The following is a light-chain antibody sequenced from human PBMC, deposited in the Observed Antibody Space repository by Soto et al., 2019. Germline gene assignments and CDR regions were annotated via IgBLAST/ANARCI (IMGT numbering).Light chain of an antibody. V-gene: IGLV2-8*01. Sequence: QSVLTQPPSASGSPGQSVTISCTGTSSDVGGYNYVSWYQQHPGKAPKLMIYEVSKRPSGVPDRFSGSKSGNMASLTVSGLQTEDEADYYCSSYGGSRGWVFGGGTKLTVL. CDR3: SSYGGSRGWV. J-gene: IGLJ3*02. CDR1: SSDVGGYNY. CDR2: EVS.